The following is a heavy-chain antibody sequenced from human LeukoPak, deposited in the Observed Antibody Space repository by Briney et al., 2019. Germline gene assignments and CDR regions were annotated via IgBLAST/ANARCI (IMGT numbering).Heavy chain of an antibody. Sequence: GGSLRLSCAASGFTVSSNYMSWVRQAPGKGLEWVSVIYSGGSTYYADSVKGRFTISRDNSKNTLCLQMNSLRAEDTAVYYCASGYYYDSSAPWGYWGQGTLVTVSS. D-gene: IGHD3-22*01. V-gene: IGHV3-53*01. CDR1: GFTVSSNY. CDR2: IYSGGST. CDR3: ASGYYYDSSAPWGY. J-gene: IGHJ4*02.